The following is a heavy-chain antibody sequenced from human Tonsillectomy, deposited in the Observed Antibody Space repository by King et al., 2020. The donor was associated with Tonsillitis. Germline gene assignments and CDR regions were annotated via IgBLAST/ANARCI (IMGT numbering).Heavy chain of an antibody. CDR1: GFTFSSYE. V-gene: IGHV3-48*03. D-gene: IGHD6-13*01. Sequence: VQLVESGGGLVQPGGSLRLSCAASGFTFSSYEMNWVRQAPWKGLEWVSYIISSGSTIYYADSVKGRLTISRDNAKNSLYLQMNSLRAEDTAVYYCASDSSSWYSYWGQGTLVTVSS. J-gene: IGHJ4*02. CDR3: ASDSSSWYSY. CDR2: IISSGSTI.